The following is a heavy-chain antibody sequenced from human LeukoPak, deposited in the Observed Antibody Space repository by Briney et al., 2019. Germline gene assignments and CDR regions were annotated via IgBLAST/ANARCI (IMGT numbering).Heavy chain of an antibody. CDR3: ARAREYYYDSSGYYHNYYGMDV. D-gene: IGHD3-22*01. V-gene: IGHV4-59*01. J-gene: IGHJ6*02. CDR1: GGSIISYY. CDR2: IHYSGST. Sequence: SETLSLTCTVSGGSIISYYWSWIRQPPGKGLEWIGYIHYSGSTNYNPSLKSRVTISVDTSKNQFSLKLTSVTAADTAVYYCARAREYYYDSSGYYHNYYGMDVWGQGTTVTVSS.